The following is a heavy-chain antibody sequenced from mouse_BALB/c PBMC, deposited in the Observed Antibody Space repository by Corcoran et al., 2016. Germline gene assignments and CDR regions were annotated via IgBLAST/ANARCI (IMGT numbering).Heavy chain of an antibody. CDR2: IDPYNGNT. CDR3: ANWDWYFDV. CDR1: GYSFTGYN. D-gene: IGHD4-1*01. Sequence: EVQLQQSGPELGKPGASVKISCKASGYSFTGYNMYWVKQSHRKSLEWIGYIDPYNGNTSYNQKSKGKATLTVDKSSSTAYMHLNSLTSEDSAIYYCANWDWYFDVWGAGTTVTVSS. J-gene: IGHJ1*01. V-gene: IGHV1S135*01.